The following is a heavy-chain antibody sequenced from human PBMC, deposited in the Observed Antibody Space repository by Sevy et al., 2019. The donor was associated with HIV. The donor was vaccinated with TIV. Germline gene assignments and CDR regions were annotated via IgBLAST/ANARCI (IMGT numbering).Heavy chain of an antibody. J-gene: IGHJ6*02. V-gene: IGHV4-61*01. CDR1: GGSVSSDTYY. D-gene: IGHD1-26*01. CDR3: TRVGGLTDYGMDV. Sequence: SETLSLTCTVSGGSVSSDTYYWTWIRQPPGKGLEFIGYIYYNVRINYNPSLKSRVTISVDTSKNQFSLKVTSVTAAGTAVYYGTRVGGLTDYGMDVWGQGTTVTVSS. CDR2: IYYNVRI.